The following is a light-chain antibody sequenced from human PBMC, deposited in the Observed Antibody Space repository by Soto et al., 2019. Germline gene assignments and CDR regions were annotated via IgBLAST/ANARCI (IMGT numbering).Light chain of an antibody. V-gene: IGKV3-15*01. J-gene: IGKJ1*01. CDR2: DAS. CDR3: QQYNNWPQWT. CDR1: QSVSNN. Sequence: ILMTQSPATLSVSPGERATLSCRASQSVSNNLAWYQQKPGQAPRLLIYDASTRATGIPARFSGSGSGTEFTLTISGLQSEDFAVYYRQQYNNWPQWTFGQGTKVEIK.